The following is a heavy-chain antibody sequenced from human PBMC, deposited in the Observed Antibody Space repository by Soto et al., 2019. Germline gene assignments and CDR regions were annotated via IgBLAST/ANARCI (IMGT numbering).Heavy chain of an antibody. J-gene: IGHJ4*02. CDR3: AREFGGGCSGGSCYPPDY. V-gene: IGHV1-69*04. Sequence: ASVKVSCKASGGTYSSYTISWVRQAPGQRIERMGRIIPILGIANYAQKYQGRVTITADKSTSTAYMELSSLRSEDTAVYYCAREFGGGCSGGSCYPPDYWGQGTLVTVSS. CDR2: IIPILGIA. D-gene: IGHD2-15*01. CDR1: GGTYSSYT.